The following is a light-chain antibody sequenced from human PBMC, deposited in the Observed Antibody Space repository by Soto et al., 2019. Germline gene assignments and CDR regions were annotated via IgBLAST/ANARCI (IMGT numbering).Light chain of an antibody. CDR1: QGIRND. J-gene: IGKJ1*01. CDR2: EAS. V-gene: IGKV1-17*01. Sequence: DIQMTQSPSSLSASVGDRVTITCRASQGIRNDLGWYQQKPGKAPKRLIYEASILRSGVPSRFRGCAYVTEFTLKISGLQPEGCAIYYCLQYNSYPKTFCQGTNVEIK. CDR3: LQYNSYPKT.